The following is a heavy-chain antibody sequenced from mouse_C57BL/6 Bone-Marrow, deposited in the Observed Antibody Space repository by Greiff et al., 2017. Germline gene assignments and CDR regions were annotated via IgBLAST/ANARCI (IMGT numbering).Heavy chain of an antibody. V-gene: IGHV14-4*01. D-gene: IGHD1-1*01. CDR1: GFNIKDDY. Sequence: VQLQQSGAELVRPGASVKLSCTASGFNIKDDYMHWVKQRPEQGLEWIGWIDPENGDTEYASKFQGKATITADTSSNTAYLQLSSLTAEDTAVYCCTTSLLLRRGYAMDYWGQGTSVTVSS. CDR3: TTSLLLRRGYAMDY. CDR2: IDPENGDT. J-gene: IGHJ4*01.